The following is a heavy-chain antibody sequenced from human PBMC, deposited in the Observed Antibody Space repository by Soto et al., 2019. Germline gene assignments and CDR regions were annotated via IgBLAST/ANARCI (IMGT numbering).Heavy chain of an antibody. CDR2: IYHSGST. D-gene: IGHD3-22*01. CDR3: SRVKVGGSKGIDY. V-gene: IGHV4-30-2*01. Sequence: SETLSLTCAVSGGSISSGGYSWSWIRQPPGKGLEWIGYIYHSGSTYYNPSLKSRVTISVDRSKNQFSLKLSSVTAADTAVCYCSRVKVGGSKGIDYWGQGTLVTVSS. J-gene: IGHJ4*02. CDR1: GGSISSGGYS.